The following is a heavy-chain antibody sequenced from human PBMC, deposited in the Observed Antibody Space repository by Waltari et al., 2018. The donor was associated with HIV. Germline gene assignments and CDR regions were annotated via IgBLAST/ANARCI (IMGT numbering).Heavy chain of an antibody. Sequence: QVQLVQSGAEVKKPGSSVKVSCKASGGTFSSYAISWVRQAPGQGPEGMGRIIPIFGTANYAQKFQGRVTITADKSTSTAYMELSSLRSEDTAVYYCAREYCSSTSCPNSSYYYYGMDVWGQGTTVTVSS. CDR3: AREYCSSTSCPNSSYYYYGMDV. CDR1: GGTFSSYA. D-gene: IGHD2-2*01. CDR2: IIPIFGTA. V-gene: IGHV1-69*06. J-gene: IGHJ6*02.